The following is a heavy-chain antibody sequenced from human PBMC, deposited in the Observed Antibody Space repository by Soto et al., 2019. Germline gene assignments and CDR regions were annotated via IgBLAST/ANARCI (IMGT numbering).Heavy chain of an antibody. CDR1: GYSFTSYW. J-gene: IGHJ6*02. Sequence: PGESLKISCKGSGYSFTSYWISWVRQMPGKGLEWMGRIDPSDSYTNYSPSFQGHVTISADKSISTAYLQWSSLKASDTAMYYCARHVVAAEEAYYGMDVWGQGTTVTVSS. CDR3: ARHVVAAEEAYYGMDV. V-gene: IGHV5-10-1*01. CDR2: IDPSDSYT. D-gene: IGHD6-13*01.